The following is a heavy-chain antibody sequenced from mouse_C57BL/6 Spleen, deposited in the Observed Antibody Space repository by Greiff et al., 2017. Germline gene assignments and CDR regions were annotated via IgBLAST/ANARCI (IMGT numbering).Heavy chain of an antibody. CDR1: GYTFTSYW. D-gene: IGHD3-3*01. CDR2: IEPSDSYT. J-gene: IGHJ2*01. V-gene: IGHV1-50*01. CDR3: ARGGQEEDY. Sequence: QVQLKQSGAELVKPGASVKLSCKASGYTFTSYWMQWVKQRPGQGLEWIGEIEPSDSYTNYNQKFKGKATLTVDTYSSTAYMQRSSLTSEDSAVYYCARGGQEEDYWGQGTTLTVSS.